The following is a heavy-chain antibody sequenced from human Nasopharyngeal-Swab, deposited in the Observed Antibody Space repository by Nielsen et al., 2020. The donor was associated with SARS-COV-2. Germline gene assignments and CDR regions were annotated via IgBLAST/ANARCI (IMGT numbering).Heavy chain of an antibody. CDR1: GYTFTRYY. J-gene: IGHJ5*02. Sequence: ASVKVSCKASGYTFTRYYIHWVRQAPGQGLEWMGIINPGGGSARYSQNFQGRVTMTRDTSTNTVYMELYSLTSEDTAVYYCARGGDPREVVAATACFDPWGQGTLVTVSS. CDR3: ARGGDPREVVAATACFDP. CDR2: INPGGGSA. D-gene: IGHD2-15*01. V-gene: IGHV1-46*01.